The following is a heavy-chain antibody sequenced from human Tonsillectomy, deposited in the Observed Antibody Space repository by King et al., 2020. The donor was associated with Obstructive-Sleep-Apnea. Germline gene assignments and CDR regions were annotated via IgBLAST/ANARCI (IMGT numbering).Heavy chain of an antibody. V-gene: IGHV3-74*02. Sequence: EVQLVESGRGLVQPGGSLRLSCAASGFTFSSFWMYWVRQTPGKGLVWVSRINRDGSTTTYADSVKGRFTISRDNAQNTLYLQMNSLRAEDTAVYFCARGGGSGSIDYWGQGTLVTVSS. D-gene: IGHD5-18*01. CDR3: ARGGGSGSIDY. CDR1: GFTFSSFW. J-gene: IGHJ4*02. CDR2: INRDGSTT.